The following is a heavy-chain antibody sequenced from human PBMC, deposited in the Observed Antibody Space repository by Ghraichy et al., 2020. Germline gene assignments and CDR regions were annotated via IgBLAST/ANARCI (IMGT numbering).Heavy chain of an antibody. D-gene: IGHD3-10*01. CDR1: GGSISSSSYY. CDR3: ARIFGEIWFGELIFYYYMDV. Sequence: SQTLSLTCTVSGGSISSSSYYWGWIRQPPGKGLEWIGSIYYSGSTYYNPSLKSRVTISVDTSKNQFSLKLSSVTAADTAVYYCARIFGEIWFGELIFYYYMDVWGKGTTVTVSS. V-gene: IGHV4-39*01. J-gene: IGHJ6*03. CDR2: IYYSGST.